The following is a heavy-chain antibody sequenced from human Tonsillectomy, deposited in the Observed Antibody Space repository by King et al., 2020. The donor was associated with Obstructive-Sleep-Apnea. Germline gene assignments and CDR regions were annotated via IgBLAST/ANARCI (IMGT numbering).Heavy chain of an antibody. CDR2: IYYSGST. V-gene: IGHV4-59*01. Sequence: QLQESGPGLVKPSETLSLTCTVSGDSISTYYWSLIRQPPGKGLEWIGYIYYSGSTSYNASLKSRVTISVDTSKNQFSLKLRSVTAADTAVYYCARDLGYSYGIDYWGQGTLVTVSS. D-gene: IGHD5-18*01. CDR3: ARDLGYSYGIDY. CDR1: GDSISTYY. J-gene: IGHJ4*02.